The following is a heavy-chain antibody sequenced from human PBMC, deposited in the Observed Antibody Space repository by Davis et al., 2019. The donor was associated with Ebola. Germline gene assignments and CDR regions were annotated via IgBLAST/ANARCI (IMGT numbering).Heavy chain of an antibody. J-gene: IGHJ4*02. D-gene: IGHD6-19*01. CDR2: ISAYNGNT. V-gene: IGHV1-18*01. CDR1: GYTFTSYD. CDR3: ARARRSSSGGLYYFDY. Sequence: ASVKVSCKASGYTFTSYDISWVRQAPGQGLEWMGWISAYNGNTNFAQKLQGRVTMTTDTSTSTAYMELRSLRSDDTAVYYCARARRSSSGGLYYFDYWGQGTLVTVSS.